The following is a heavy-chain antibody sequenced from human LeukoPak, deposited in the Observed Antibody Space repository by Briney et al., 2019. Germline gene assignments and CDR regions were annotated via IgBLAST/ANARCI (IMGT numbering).Heavy chain of an antibody. V-gene: IGHV1-69*13. D-gene: IGHD3-22*01. CDR1: GGTFSSYA. Sequence: GASVKVSCKASGGTFSSYAISWVRQAPGQGLEWMGGIIPIFGTANYAQKFQGRVTITADESTSTAYMELSSLRSEDTAVYYCARGYYDSSGYYTRIEYIQHWGQGTLVTVSS. CDR2: IIPIFGTA. J-gene: IGHJ1*01. CDR3: ARGYYDSSGYYTRIEYIQH.